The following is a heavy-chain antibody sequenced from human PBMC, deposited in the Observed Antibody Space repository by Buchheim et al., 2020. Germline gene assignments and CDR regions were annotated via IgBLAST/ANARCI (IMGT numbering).Heavy chain of an antibody. D-gene: IGHD1-26*01. CDR1: GFTFSSYW. V-gene: IGHV3-74*01. J-gene: IGHJ6*02. Sequence: EVQLVESGGGLVQPGGSLRLSCAASGFTFSSYWMHWVRQAPGKGLVWVSRINSDGSSTSHADSVKGRFTISRDNAKNKLYLQMNSLRAEDTAVYYCARVVGALSRYYYYGMDVWGQGTT. CDR2: INSDGSST. CDR3: ARVVGALSRYYYYGMDV.